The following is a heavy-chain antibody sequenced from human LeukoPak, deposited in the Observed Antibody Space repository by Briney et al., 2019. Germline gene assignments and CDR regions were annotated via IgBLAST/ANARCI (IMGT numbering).Heavy chain of an antibody. V-gene: IGHV4-34*01. CDR3: ARDLYCSTYSCSFAN. CDR1: GGSFSGYY. J-gene: IGHJ4*02. D-gene: IGHD6-6*01. CDR2: INHSGST. Sequence: SETLSLTCAVYGGSFSGYYWSWIRQPPGKGLEWIGEINHSGSTNYNPSLKSRVTISVDTSKNQFSLKLSSVTAADTAVYYCARDLYCSTYSCSFANWGQGTLVTVSS.